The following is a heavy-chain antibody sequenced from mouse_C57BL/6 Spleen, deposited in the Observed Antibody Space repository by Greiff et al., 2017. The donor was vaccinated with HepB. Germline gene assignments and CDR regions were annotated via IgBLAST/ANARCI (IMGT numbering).Heavy chain of an antibody. V-gene: IGHV1-82*01. CDR3: ARGVYYGIYYAMDY. CDR2: IYPGDGDT. CDR1: GYAFSSSW. Sequence: QVQLKESGPELVKPGASVKISCKASGYAFSSSWMNWVKQRPGKGLEWIGRIYPGDGDTNYNGKFKGKATLTADKSSSTAYMQLSSLTSEDSAVYFCARGVYYGIYYAMDYWGQGTSVTVSS. J-gene: IGHJ4*01. D-gene: IGHD2-1*01.